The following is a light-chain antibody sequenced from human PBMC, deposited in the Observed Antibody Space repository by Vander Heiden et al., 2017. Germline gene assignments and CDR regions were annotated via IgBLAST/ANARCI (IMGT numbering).Light chain of an antibody. Sequence: QSALTQPRSVSGSPGQSVTISCTGTSSDVGGYHYVSWYQQHPGNAPKLMIYDVSKRPSGVPDRFSGSKSGTTASTTISGPQAEDEAYYYCCSYAGSYTWVFGGGTKLTVL. CDR1: SSDVGGYHY. CDR2: DVS. J-gene: IGLJ3*02. CDR3: CSYAGSYTWV. V-gene: IGLV2-11*01.